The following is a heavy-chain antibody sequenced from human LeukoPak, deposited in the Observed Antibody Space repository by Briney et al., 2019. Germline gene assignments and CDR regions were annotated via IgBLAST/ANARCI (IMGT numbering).Heavy chain of an antibody. Sequence: ASVKVSCKASGYTFTGYYMHWVRQAPGQGLEWMGWINPNSGGTNYAQKFQGRVTVTRDTSISTAYMELSRLRSDDTAVYYCARDSVAGTSYDYWGQGTLVTVSS. CDR2: INPNSGGT. J-gene: IGHJ4*02. CDR3: ARDSVAGTSYDY. V-gene: IGHV1-2*02. D-gene: IGHD6-19*01. CDR1: GYTFTGYY.